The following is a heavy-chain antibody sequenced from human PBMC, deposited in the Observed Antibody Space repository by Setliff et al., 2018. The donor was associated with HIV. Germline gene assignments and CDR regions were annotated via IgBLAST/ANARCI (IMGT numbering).Heavy chain of an antibody. J-gene: IGHJ4*02. CDR1: GYTFTSYP. D-gene: IGHD3-10*01. CDR3: ARSIGTVRGITEFDY. CDR2: INTSGGSA. Sequence: ASVKVSCKASGYTFTSYPMHWVRQAPGQGLEWMGVINTSGGSAGYAEKFQARVTMTRDTSTSTVYLELRSLRSEDTAVYYCARSIGTVRGITEFDYWGQGNLVTVSS. V-gene: IGHV1-46*01.